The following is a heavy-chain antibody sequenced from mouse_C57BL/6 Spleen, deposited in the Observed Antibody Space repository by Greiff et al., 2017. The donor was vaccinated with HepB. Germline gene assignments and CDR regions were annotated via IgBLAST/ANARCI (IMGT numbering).Heavy chain of an antibody. J-gene: IGHJ2*01. Sequence: VQRVESGAELVKPGASVKMSCKASGYTFTTYPIEWMKQNHGKSLEWIGNFHPYNDDNKYNEKFKGKATLTVEKSSSTVYLELSRLTSDDSAVYYCARTPDYYGSSYVGFFDYWGQGTTLTVSS. CDR2: FHPYNDDN. CDR3: ARTPDYYGSSYVGFFDY. V-gene: IGHV1-47*01. D-gene: IGHD1-1*01. CDR1: GYTFTTYP.